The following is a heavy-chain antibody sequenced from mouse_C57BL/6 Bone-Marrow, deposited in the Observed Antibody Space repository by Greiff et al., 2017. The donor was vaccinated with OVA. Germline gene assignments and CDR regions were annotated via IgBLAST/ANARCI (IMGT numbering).Heavy chain of an antibody. CDR3: ARTYYYGSSFYAMDY. CDR2: IDPSDSYT. V-gene: IGHV1-59*01. D-gene: IGHD1-1*01. J-gene: IGHJ4*01. Sequence: VQLQQPGAELVRPGTSVKLSCKASGYTFTSYWMHWVKQRPGQGLEWIGVIDPSDSYTNYNQKFKGKATLTVDKSSSTAYMQLSSLTSEDSAVYYCARTYYYGSSFYAMDYWGQGTSVTVSS. CDR1: GYTFTSYW.